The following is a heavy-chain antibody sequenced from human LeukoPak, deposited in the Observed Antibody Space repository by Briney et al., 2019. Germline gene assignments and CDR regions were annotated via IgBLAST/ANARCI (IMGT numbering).Heavy chain of an antibody. D-gene: IGHD2-8*01. CDR3: ARGRMTPRSNWFDP. V-gene: IGHV1-8*01. J-gene: IGHJ5*02. CDR2: MNPNGGNT. CDR1: GYTFTSYD. Sequence: APVKVSCKASGYTFTSYDINWVRQATGQGLEWMGWMNPNGGNTGYAQKFQGRVTMTRNTSISTAYMELSSLRSEDTAVYYCARGRMTPRSNWFDPWGQGTLVTVSS.